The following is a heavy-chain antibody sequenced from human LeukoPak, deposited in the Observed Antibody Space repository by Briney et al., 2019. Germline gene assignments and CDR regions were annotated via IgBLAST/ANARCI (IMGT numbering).Heavy chain of an antibody. CDR2: NIPIFGTA. CDR1: GSTFSSYA. J-gene: IGHJ4*02. D-gene: IGHD6-6*01. Sequence: ASVKVSFKASGSTFSSYAISWVRQAPGQGLEWMGGNIPIFGTANYAQKFQGRVTITTDESTSTAYMELSSLRSEDTAVYYCARAEEARPDFDYWGQGTLVTVSS. V-gene: IGHV1-69*05. CDR3: ARAEEARPDFDY.